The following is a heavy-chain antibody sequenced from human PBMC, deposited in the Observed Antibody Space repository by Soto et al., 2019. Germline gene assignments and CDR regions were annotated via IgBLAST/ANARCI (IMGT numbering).Heavy chain of an antibody. CDR2: VYYSGST. D-gene: IGHD1-1*01. CDR1: VGSISSSSYY. V-gene: IGHV4-39*01. Sequence: ETLSLTCTVSVGSISSSSYYWGWIRQPPGKGLEWIGSVYYSGSTYYNPSLKSRFTISVDTSKSQFSLKLSSVTAADTAVYYCASLQFTDWFDPWGQGTLVTVSS. J-gene: IGHJ5*02. CDR3: ASLQFTDWFDP.